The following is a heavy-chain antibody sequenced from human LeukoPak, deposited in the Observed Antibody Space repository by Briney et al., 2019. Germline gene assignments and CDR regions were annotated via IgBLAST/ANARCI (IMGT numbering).Heavy chain of an antibody. CDR3: ASLKNYYDSSGYLVTDAFDI. CDR2: ISGYNGNT. V-gene: IGHV1-18*01. D-gene: IGHD3-22*01. J-gene: IGHJ3*02. CDR1: GYTFTTYN. Sequence: ASVKVSCKASGYTFTTYNINWVRQAPGQGLEWMGWISGYNGNTNYAQKLQGRVTMTTDTSTSTACMELRSLKSDDTAVYYCASLKNYYDSSGYLVTDAFDIWGQGTMVTVSS.